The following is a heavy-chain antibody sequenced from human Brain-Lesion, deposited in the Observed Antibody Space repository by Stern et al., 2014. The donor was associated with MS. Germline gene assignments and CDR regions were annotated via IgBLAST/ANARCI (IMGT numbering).Heavy chain of an antibody. CDR3: ARAVRNQLLSEY. Sequence: VQLVESGAEVKKPGASVKVSCKASGYTFSRYDITWVRQASGHGVEWMGWMSPYSGNTGYAQKFKGRVSMTSDPSISTVYMELTSLTSDDTAVYFCARAVRNQLLSEYWGQGTLVTVSS. D-gene: IGHD2-2*01. V-gene: IGHV1-8*01. CDR2: MSPYSGNT. J-gene: IGHJ4*02. CDR1: GYTFSRYD.